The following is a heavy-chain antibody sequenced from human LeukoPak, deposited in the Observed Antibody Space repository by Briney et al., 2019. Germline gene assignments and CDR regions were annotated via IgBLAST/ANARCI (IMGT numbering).Heavy chain of an antibody. Sequence: SETLSLTCTVSGGSMSDYYWSWLRQSPVRGLGWIGYLYYSGNTNYNPSLKSRLTISRDMAKNQFSLKLSSVTSADTAVYYCARGEYEDLVDNWGQGTLVTVSS. CDR2: LYYSGNT. CDR1: GGSMSDYY. D-gene: IGHD1-26*01. J-gene: IGHJ4*02. CDR3: ARGEYEDLVDN. V-gene: IGHV4-59*01.